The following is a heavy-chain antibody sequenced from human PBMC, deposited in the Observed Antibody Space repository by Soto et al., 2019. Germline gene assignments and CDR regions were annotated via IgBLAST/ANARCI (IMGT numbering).Heavy chain of an antibody. D-gene: IGHD6-13*01. CDR1: GGSISTYY. CDR3: ARESYSSLLDV. V-gene: IGHV4-59*01. J-gene: IGHJ6*04. CDR2: IYYSGNT. Sequence: ETLSLTCTVSGGSISTYYWSWIRQPPGKGLEWIGYIYYSGNTIYNPSLKSRVTISVDTSKNQFSLELSSVTAADTAVYYCARESYSSLLDVWGKGTTVTVSS.